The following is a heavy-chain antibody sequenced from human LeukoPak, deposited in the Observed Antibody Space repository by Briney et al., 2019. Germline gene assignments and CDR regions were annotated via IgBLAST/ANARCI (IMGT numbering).Heavy chain of an antibody. CDR2: IYTSGST. J-gene: IGHJ6*03. V-gene: IGHV4-59*10. CDR1: GGSFSGYY. Sequence: SETLSLTCAVYGGSFSGYYWSWIRQPAGKGLGWIGRIYTSGSTNYNPSLKSRVTISVDTSKNQFSLKLSSVTAADTAVYYCARSGGGALYYYYMDVWGKGTTVTISS. D-gene: IGHD2-15*01. CDR3: ARSGGGALYYYYMDV.